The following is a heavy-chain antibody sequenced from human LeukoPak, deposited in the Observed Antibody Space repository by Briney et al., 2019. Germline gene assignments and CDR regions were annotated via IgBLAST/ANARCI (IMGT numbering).Heavy chain of an antibody. CDR3: ARQGGGFWYFDL. CDR1: GGSICSYY. CDR2: IYYSGST. V-gene: IGHV4-59*08. J-gene: IGHJ2*01. D-gene: IGHD6-25*01. Sequence: SETLSLTCTVSGGSICSYYWSWIQQPPGKGLKWIGYIYYSGSTNYNPSLNSRVTISVDTSKNQFSLKLSSVTAADTAVYYCARQGGGFWYFDLWGRGTLVTVSS.